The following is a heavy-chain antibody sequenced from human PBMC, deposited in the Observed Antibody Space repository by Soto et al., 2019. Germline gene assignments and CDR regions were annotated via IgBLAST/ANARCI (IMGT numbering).Heavy chain of an antibody. CDR3: ARSVVSSTRFDP. D-gene: IGHD6-13*01. CDR1: GFIFSDYY. J-gene: IGHJ5*02. Sequence: GGSLRLSCGASGFIFSDYYMSWIRQAPGKGLEWVSYISSRTNYTNYADSVKGRFTISRDNAKKSLYLQMNSLRVEDTAVYYCARSVVSSTRFDPWGQGTLVTVSS. V-gene: IGHV3-11*06. CDR2: ISSRTNYT.